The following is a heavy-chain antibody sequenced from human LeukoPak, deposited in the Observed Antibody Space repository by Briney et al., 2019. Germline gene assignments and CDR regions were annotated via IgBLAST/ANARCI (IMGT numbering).Heavy chain of an antibody. Sequence: PGGSLRLSCAASGFTFSSDWMTWVRQAPGKGLEWVANIKTDGSLTYYVDSVKGRFTISRDKAKNSLYLQMNSLRAEDTAVYYCARDLNWETYWGQGTLVSVSS. V-gene: IGHV3-7*01. CDR2: IKTDGSLT. CDR3: ARDLNWETY. J-gene: IGHJ4*02. CDR1: GFTFSSDW. D-gene: IGHD7-27*01.